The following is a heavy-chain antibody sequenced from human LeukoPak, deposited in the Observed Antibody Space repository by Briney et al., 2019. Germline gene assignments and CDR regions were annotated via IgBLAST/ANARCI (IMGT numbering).Heavy chain of an antibody. J-gene: IGHJ5*02. Sequence: SQTLSLTCALSGDSVSINSASWNWIRLSPSRGLEWLGRTYYRSKWYNDYAVSVKSRITINPDTSKSQFSLQLNSVTPEDTAVYYCARGYRGYYYGSGRTTDWSDPWGQGTLVTVSS. CDR2: TYYRSKWYN. CDR3: ARGYRGYYYGSGRTTDWSDP. D-gene: IGHD3-10*01. V-gene: IGHV6-1*01. CDR1: GDSVSINSAS.